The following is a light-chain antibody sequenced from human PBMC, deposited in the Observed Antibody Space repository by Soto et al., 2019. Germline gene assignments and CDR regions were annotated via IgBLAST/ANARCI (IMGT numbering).Light chain of an antibody. CDR1: QSVSSY. J-gene: IGKJ1*01. CDR3: QQRSNWPKT. Sequence: EIVLTQSPATLSLSPGERATLSCRASQSVSSYLAWYQQKPGQAPRLLIYDASNRATGIPARFSGSGSGTYFTLTISSLEPEEFAVYYCQQRSNWPKTFGQGTKVEIK. CDR2: DAS. V-gene: IGKV3-11*01.